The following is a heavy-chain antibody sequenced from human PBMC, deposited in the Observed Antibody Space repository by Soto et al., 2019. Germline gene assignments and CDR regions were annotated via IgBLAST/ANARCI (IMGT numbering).Heavy chain of an antibody. D-gene: IGHD6-13*01. Sequence: ASVKVSCKASGYTFTSYGISWVRQAPGQGLEWMGWISTYNGNTNYAQKFQGRVTITADESTSTAYMELSSLRSEDTAVYYCARDGIAAAFNYWGQGTLVTVSS. CDR2: ISTYNGNT. V-gene: IGHV1-18*01. J-gene: IGHJ4*02. CDR3: ARDGIAAAFNY. CDR1: GYTFTSYG.